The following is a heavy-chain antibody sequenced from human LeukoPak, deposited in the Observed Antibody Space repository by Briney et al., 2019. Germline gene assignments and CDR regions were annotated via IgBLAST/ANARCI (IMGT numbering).Heavy chain of an antibody. CDR2: IKQDGVDK. J-gene: IGHJ4*02. CDR1: GFTFSDYY. CDR3: VRDLDF. Sequence: HPGGSLRLSCAASGFTFSDYYMSWIRQAPGKGLEWVANIKQDGVDKYYMDSVKGRFTISRDNAKNSLYLQMNSLRAEDTAVYYCVRDLDFWGQGTLVTVSS. V-gene: IGHV3-7*03.